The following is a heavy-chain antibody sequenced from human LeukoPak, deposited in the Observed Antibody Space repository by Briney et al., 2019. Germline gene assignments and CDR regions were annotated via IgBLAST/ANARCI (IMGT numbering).Heavy chain of an antibody. D-gene: IGHD1-26*01. Sequence: GGSLRLSCAASGFTFSSYTMHWVRQAPGKGLQYVSSIRTDGGTSYDADSVMGRFTISRDNSKNTLYLQMSSLRPEDTAVYYCVKDVTGTYSGDFWGQGTLVTVSS. CDR2: IRTDGGTS. J-gene: IGHJ4*02. CDR3: VKDVTGTYSGDF. CDR1: GFTFSSYT. V-gene: IGHV3-64D*06.